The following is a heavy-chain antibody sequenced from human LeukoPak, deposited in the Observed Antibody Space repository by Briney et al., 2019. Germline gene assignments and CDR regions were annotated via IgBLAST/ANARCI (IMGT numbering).Heavy chain of an antibody. CDR3: ARGQVYSSSWYPLDYCFDY. D-gene: IGHD6-13*01. CDR2: ISYDGSNK. J-gene: IGHJ4*02. Sequence: GGSLRLSCAASGFTFSSYAMHWVRQAPGKGLEWVAVISYDGSNKYYADSVKGRFTISRDNSKNTLYLQMNSLRAEDTAVYYCARGQVYSSSWYPLDYCFDYWGQGTLVTVSS. CDR1: GFTFSSYA. V-gene: IGHV3-30-3*01.